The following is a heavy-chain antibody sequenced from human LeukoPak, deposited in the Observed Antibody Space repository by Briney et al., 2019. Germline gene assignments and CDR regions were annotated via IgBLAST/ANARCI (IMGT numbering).Heavy chain of an antibody. V-gene: IGHV3-64*02. CDR1: GFTFITYA. CDR3: VRGGGVVAGTYDY. Sequence: SGGSLRLSCVASGFTFITYAFHWVRQAPGKGLEYVSAISNNGEDTYYADSVKGRFTISRDNSKNTLYLQMGSLRAGDMAVYYCVRGGGVVAGTYDYWVQGTLVTVSS. J-gene: IGHJ4*02. CDR2: ISNNGEDT. D-gene: IGHD6-19*01.